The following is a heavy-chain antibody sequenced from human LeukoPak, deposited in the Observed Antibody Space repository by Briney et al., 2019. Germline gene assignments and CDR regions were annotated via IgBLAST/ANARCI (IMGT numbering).Heavy chain of an antibody. V-gene: IGHV6-1*01. D-gene: IGHD3-22*01. CDR2: TYYRSKWYN. CDR3: ARASDDYYDSSGYYYIFDY. CDR1: GDSVSSNNAA. Sequence: SQTLSLTCAISGDSVSSNNAAWNWIRQSPSRGLEWLGRTYYRSKWYNDYAVSVKSRITINPDTSKNQFSLQQNSVTPEDTAVYYCARASDDYYDSSGYYYIFDYWGQGTLVTVSS. J-gene: IGHJ4*02.